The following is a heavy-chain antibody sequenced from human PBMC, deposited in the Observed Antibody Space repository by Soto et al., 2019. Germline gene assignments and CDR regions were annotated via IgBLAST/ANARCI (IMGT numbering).Heavy chain of an antibody. CDR1: GYTLTELS. D-gene: IGHD3-3*01. CDR2: FDPEDGET. CDR3: ATTGHAPLRFLEWLSNNYYYYGMDV. J-gene: IGHJ6*02. Sequence: GASVKVSCKVSGYTLTELSMHWVRQAPGKGLEWMGGFDPEDGETIYAQKFQGRVTMTEDTSTDTAYMELSSLRSEDTAVYYCATTGHAPLRFLEWLSNNYYYYGMDVWGQGTTVTSP. V-gene: IGHV1-24*01.